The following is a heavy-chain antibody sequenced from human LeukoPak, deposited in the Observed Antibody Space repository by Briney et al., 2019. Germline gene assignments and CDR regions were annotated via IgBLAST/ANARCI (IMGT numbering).Heavy chain of an antibody. CDR2: IKQEGSEK. Sequence: GGSLRLSCAASGFTFSSYWMSWVRQAPRKGLEWVANIKQEGSEKYYVDSVKGRFTISRDNAKNSLYLQMNRLRAEDTAVYYCARDDIYYYDSSGYYPDYWGQGTLVTVSS. V-gene: IGHV3-7*01. CDR1: GFTFSSYW. CDR3: ARDDIYYYDSSGYYPDY. J-gene: IGHJ4*02. D-gene: IGHD3-22*01.